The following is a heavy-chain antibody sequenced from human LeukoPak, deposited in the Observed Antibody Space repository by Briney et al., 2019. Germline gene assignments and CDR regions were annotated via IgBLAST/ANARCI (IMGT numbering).Heavy chain of an antibody. J-gene: IGHJ4*02. CDR2: IKSKTDGGTT. D-gene: IGHD3-22*01. CDR1: GFTFSNAW. V-gene: IGHV3-15*01. Sequence: PGGSLRLSCAASGFTFSNAWMSWARQAPGKGLEWVGRIKSKTDGGTTDYAAPVKGRFTISRDDSKNTLYLQMNSLKTEDTAVYYCLYYYDSSGCYPLGYWGQGTLVTVSS. CDR3: LYYYDSSGCYPLGY.